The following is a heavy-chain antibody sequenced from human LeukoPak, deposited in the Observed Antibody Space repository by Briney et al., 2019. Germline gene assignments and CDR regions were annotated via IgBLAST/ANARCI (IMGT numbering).Heavy chain of an antibody. CDR1: GGSISSYY. D-gene: IGHD4-17*01. CDR3: ARGTHDYGDYSNPMMLTDYYGMDV. J-gene: IGHJ6*02. Sequence: SETLSLTCTVSGGSISSYYWSWIRQPPGKGLEWIGYIYYSGSTNYNPSLKSRVTISVDTSKNRFSLKLSSVTAADTAVYYCARGTHDYGDYSNPMMLTDYYGMDVWGQGTTVTVSS. V-gene: IGHV4-59*01. CDR2: IYYSGST.